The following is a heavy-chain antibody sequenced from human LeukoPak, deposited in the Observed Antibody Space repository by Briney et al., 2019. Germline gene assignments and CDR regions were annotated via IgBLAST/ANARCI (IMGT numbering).Heavy chain of an antibody. CDR1: GGTFSSYA. D-gene: IGHD3-22*01. Sequence: SVRVSCKASGGTFSSYAISWVRQAPGQGLEWMGGIIPIFGTANYAQKFQGRVTITADESTSTAYMELSSLRSEDTAVYYCARASSYYYDSSGYYSLDYWGQGTLVTVSS. CDR2: IIPIFGTA. CDR3: ARASSYYYDSSGYYSLDY. V-gene: IGHV1-69*13. J-gene: IGHJ4*02.